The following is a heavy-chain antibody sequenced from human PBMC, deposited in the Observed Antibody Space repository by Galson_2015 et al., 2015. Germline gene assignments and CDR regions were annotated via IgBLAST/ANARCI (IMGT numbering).Heavy chain of an antibody. V-gene: IGHV3-74*01. J-gene: IGHJ3*02. CDR2: INSDGSIT. Sequence: LRLSCAASGFSFSIYWMHWVRQAPGKGLVWVSRINSDGSITNYADSVKGRFTISRDNTENTLYLQMNSLRAEDTAVYYCVRDADAAFDIWGQGTMVTVSS. CDR3: VRDADAAFDI. CDR1: GFSFSIYW.